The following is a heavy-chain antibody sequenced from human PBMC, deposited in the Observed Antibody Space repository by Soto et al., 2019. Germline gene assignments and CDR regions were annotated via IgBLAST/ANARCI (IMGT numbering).Heavy chain of an antibody. Sequence: QVQLQESGPGLVKPSQTLSLTCTVSGGSISSGDYYWSWIRQPPGKGLEWIGYIYYSGSTYYNPSLKSRVTTSVDTSNNQFSLKLSSVTAADTAVYYCARERGQGYGDYGGVDYWGQGTLVTVSS. CDR3: ARERGQGYGDYGGVDY. D-gene: IGHD4-17*01. J-gene: IGHJ4*02. V-gene: IGHV4-30-4*01. CDR1: GGSISSGDYY. CDR2: IYYSGST.